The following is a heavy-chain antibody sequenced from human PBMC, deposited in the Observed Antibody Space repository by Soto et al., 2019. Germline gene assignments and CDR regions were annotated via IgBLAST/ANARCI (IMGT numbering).Heavy chain of an antibody. CDR2: IYSGGST. CDR3: ASGSGYSRGWYWFDP. D-gene: IGHD6-19*01. CDR1: GFTVSSNY. Sequence: EVQLVESGGGLIQPGGSLRLSCAASGFTVSSNYMSWVRQAPGKGLEWVSVIYSGGSTYYADSVKGRFTISRDNSKNTLYLQMNSLRAEETAVYYCASGSGYSRGWYWFDPWGQGNLVHVSS. J-gene: IGHJ5*02. V-gene: IGHV3-53*01.